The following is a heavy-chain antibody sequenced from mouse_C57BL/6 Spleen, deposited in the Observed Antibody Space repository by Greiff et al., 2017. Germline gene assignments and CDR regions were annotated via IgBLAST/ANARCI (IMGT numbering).Heavy chain of an antibody. Sequence: EVNVVESGGGLVKPGGSLKLSCAASGFTFSDYGMHWVRQAPEKGLEWVAYISSGSSTIYYADTVKGRFTISRDNAKNTLFLQMTSLRSEDTAMYYCATYEYYAMDYWGQGTSVTVSA. CDR2: ISSGSSTI. J-gene: IGHJ4*01. V-gene: IGHV5-17*01. CDR1: GFTFSDYG. D-gene: IGHD2-3*01. CDR3: ATYEYYAMDY.